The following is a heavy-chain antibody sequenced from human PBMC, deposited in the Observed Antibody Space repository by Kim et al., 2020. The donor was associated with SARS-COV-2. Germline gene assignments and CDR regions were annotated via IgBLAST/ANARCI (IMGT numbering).Heavy chain of an antibody. D-gene: IGHD3-3*01. CDR1: GFTFSSYG. J-gene: IGHJ6*03. V-gene: IGHV3-33*01. Sequence: GGSLRLSCAASGFTFSSYGMHWVRQAPGKGLEWVAVIWYDGSNKYYADSVKGRFTISRDNSKNTLYLQMNSLRAEDTAVYYCARDGSVRIFGVVINCYYMDVWGKGTTVTVSS. CDR2: IWYDGSNK. CDR3: ARDGSVRIFGVVINCYYMDV.